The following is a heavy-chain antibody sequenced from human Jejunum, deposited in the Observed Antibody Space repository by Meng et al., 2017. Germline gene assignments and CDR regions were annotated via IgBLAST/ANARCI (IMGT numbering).Heavy chain of an antibody. CDR2: IKDEGSGE. Sequence: GGSLRLSCATSGFIFSNHYMTWVRQAPGKGLEWLANIKDEGSGEYYVDSVKGRFTISRDNAKNSLYLQMNSLRAEDTAMYYCARGASLGFWGQGTLVTVSS. CDR3: ARGASLGF. D-gene: IGHD2-2*03. V-gene: IGHV3-7*01. J-gene: IGHJ4*02. CDR1: GFIFSNHY.